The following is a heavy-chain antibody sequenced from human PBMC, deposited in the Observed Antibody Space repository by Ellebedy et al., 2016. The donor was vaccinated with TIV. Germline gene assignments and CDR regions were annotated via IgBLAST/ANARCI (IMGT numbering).Heavy chain of an antibody. V-gene: IGHV3-74*01. D-gene: IGHD6-19*01. J-gene: IGHJ5*02. CDR1: GFTFSHYW. Sequence: GESLKISCVASGFTFSHYWMHWVRQAPGKGLVWVSRINSGGVTSDYADSGKGRFTITSNNAKSTVYLQMNTLTAEDTAGYYCARERANSGNGRFDPWGQGTLVTVSS. CDR3: ARERANSGNGRFDP. CDR2: INSGGVTS.